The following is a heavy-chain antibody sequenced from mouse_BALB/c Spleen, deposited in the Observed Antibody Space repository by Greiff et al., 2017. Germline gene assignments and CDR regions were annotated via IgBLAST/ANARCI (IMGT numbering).Heavy chain of an antibody. Sequence: EVKLQESGPSLVKPSQTLSLTCSVTGDSITSGYWNWIRKFPGNKLEYMGYISYSGSTYYNPSLKSRISITRDTSKNQYYLQLNSVTTEDTATYYCARDPYGNYVSMDYWGQGTSVTVSS. CDR1: GDSITSGY. D-gene: IGHD2-10*02. J-gene: IGHJ4*01. CDR3: ARDPYGNYVSMDY. V-gene: IGHV3-8*02. CDR2: ISYSGST.